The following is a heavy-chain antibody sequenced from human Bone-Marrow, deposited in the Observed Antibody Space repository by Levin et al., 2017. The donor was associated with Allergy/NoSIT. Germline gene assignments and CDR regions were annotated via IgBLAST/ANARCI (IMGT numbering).Heavy chain of an antibody. CDR1: GFTFSSYW. CDR2: INSDGSST. Sequence: GGSLRLSCAASGFTFSSYWMHWVRQAPGKGLVWVSRINSDGSSTSYADSVKGRSTISRDNAKNTLYLQMNSLRAEDTAVYYCARVEMATIYYYYGMDVWGQGTTVTVSS. J-gene: IGHJ6*02. V-gene: IGHV3-74*01. D-gene: IGHD5-24*01. CDR3: ARVEMATIYYYYGMDV.